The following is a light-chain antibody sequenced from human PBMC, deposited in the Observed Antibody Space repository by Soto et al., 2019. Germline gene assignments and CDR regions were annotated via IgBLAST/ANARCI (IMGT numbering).Light chain of an antibody. Sequence: QSVLTQPPSASGTPGQRVTLSCSGRSSNIGSNTVNWYQQLPKTAPKLLIYSNNQRPSGVPDRFSGSKSGTSASLAISGLQSEDEAEYYCAAWDDSLNGLVFGGGTKLTVL. CDR1: SSNIGSNT. CDR3: AAWDDSLNGLV. J-gene: IGLJ2*01. CDR2: SNN. V-gene: IGLV1-44*01.